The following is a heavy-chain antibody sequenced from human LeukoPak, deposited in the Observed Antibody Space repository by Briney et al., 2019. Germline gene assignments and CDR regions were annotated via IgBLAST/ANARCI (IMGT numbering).Heavy chain of an antibody. J-gene: IGHJ5*02. CDR3: ARTPDDYDILTGYYRTENWFDP. D-gene: IGHD3-9*01. CDR1: GFTFTTYS. CDR2: ISSSSSYI. V-gene: IGHV3-21*01. Sequence: GRSLRLSCAASGFTFTTYSMNWVRQAPGKGLEWVSSISSSSSYISYADSVKARFTISRDNAKNSLYLQMNSLRAEDTAVYYCARTPDDYDILTGYYRTENWFDPWGQGTLVTVSS.